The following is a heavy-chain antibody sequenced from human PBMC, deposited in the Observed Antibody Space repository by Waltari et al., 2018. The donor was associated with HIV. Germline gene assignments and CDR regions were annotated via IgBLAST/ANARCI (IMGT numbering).Heavy chain of an antibody. V-gene: IGHV1-24*01. CDR1: GYSLTELS. J-gene: IGHJ4*02. Sequence: QVQLVQSGAEVKRPGASVKLSCKVSGYSLTELSMHWVRQTPGKGREWMGGFDPEDAEKIYAQKFQGRVSMTEDTSTDTAYMELSSLRSEDTAVYYCATVVQQQLVPFYWGQGTLVTVSS. D-gene: IGHD1-1*01. CDR2: FDPEDAEK. CDR3: ATVVQQQLVPFY.